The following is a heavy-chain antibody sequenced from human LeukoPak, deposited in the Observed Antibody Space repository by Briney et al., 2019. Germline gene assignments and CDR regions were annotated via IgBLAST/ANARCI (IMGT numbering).Heavy chain of an antibody. J-gene: IGHJ4*02. D-gene: IGHD6-19*01. V-gene: IGHV3-66*01. Sequence: GGSLRLSCAASGFTVSSNYMSWVRQAPGKGLEWVSLIYSGGTTYYADSVKGRFTISRDNSKNTLYLQMNSLRAEDTAVYYCARDSWAVAGFYYGGQGTLVTVSS. CDR1: GFTVSSNY. CDR2: IYSGGTT. CDR3: ARDSWAVAGFYY.